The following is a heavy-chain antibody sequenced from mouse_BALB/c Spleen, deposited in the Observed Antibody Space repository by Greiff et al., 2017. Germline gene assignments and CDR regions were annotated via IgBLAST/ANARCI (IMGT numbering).Heavy chain of an antibody. CDR1: GFTFSDYY. CDR3: ARDGYYAPFDY. J-gene: IGHJ2*01. D-gene: IGHD2-3*01. CDR2: ISDGGSYT. V-gene: IGHV5-4*02. Sequence: EVQLVESGGGLVKPGGSLKLSCAASGFTFSDYYMYWVRQTPEKRLEWVATISDGGSYTYYPDSVKGRFTISRDNAKNNLYLQMSSLKSEDTAMYYCARDGYYAPFDYWGQGTTLTVSS.